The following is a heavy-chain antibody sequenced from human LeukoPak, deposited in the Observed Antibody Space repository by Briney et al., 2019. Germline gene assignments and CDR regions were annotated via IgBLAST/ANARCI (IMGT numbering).Heavy chain of an antibody. J-gene: IGHJ6*02. D-gene: IGHD3-10*01. CDR2: ISWNSGSI. V-gene: IGHV3-9*01. CDR3: ALGEGYYYGMDV. Sequence: GRSLRLSCAASGFTFDDYAVHWVRQAPGKGLEWVSGISWNSGSIGYADSVKGRFTISRDNAKNSLYLQMNSLRAEDTALYYCALGEGYYYGMDVWGQGTTVTVSS. CDR1: GFTFDDYA.